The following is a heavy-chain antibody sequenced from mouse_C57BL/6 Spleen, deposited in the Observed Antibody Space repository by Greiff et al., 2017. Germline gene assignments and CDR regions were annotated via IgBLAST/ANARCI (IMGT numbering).Heavy chain of an antibody. V-gene: IGHV1-53*01. J-gene: IGHJ1*03. Sequence: QVQLQQPGTELVKPGASVKLSCKASGYTFTSYWMHWVKQRPGQGLEWIGNINPSNGGTNYNEKFKSKATLTVDKSSSTAYMQLSSLTSEDAAVYYCARLITTGGYFDGWGTGTTVTVSS. D-gene: IGHD1-1*01. CDR3: ARLITTGGYFDG. CDR1: GYTFTSYW. CDR2: INPSNGGT.